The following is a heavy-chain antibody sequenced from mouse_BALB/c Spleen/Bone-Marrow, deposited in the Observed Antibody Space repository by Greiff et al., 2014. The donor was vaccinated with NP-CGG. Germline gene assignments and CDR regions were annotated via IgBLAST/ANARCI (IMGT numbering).Heavy chain of an antibody. CDR2: IWSGGST. CDR1: GFPLTSYG. CDR3: ARNTYYGNPFAY. J-gene: IGHJ3*01. Sequence: QVQLQQPGPGLVQPSQSLSITCTVSGFPLTSYGVHWVRQSPGKGLEWLGVIWSGGSTDYNAAFISRRSISKDNSKSQVFFKMNSLQANDTAIYYCARNTYYGNPFAYWGQGTLVTVSA. V-gene: IGHV2-2*02. D-gene: IGHD2-10*01.